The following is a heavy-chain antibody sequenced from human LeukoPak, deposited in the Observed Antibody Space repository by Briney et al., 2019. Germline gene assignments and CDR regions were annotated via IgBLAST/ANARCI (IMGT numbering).Heavy chain of an antibody. V-gene: IGHV4-59*01. CDR2: IYYSGST. Sequence: PSETLSLTCTVSGGSISSYYWSWIRQPPGKGLEWIGDIYYSGSTNYNPSLKSRVTISVDTSKNQFSLKLSSVTAADTAVYYCARDFLPMGATPIDYWGQGTLVTVSS. D-gene: IGHD1-26*01. CDR1: GGSISSYY. J-gene: IGHJ4*02. CDR3: ARDFLPMGATPIDY.